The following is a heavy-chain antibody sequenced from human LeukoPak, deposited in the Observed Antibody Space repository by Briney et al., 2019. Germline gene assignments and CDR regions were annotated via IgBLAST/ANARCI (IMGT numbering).Heavy chain of an antibody. CDR2: FDPEDGEA. Sequence: ASVKVSCKVSGYTLTELSMHWVRQAPGKGLEWMGGFDPEDGEAIYTQKFQGRVTMTEDTSTDTAYMELSSLRSDDTAVHYCAADEGFLLSNWGQGTLVTVSS. CDR1: GYTLTELS. CDR3: AADEGFLLSN. D-gene: IGHD2-15*01. V-gene: IGHV1-24*01. J-gene: IGHJ4*02.